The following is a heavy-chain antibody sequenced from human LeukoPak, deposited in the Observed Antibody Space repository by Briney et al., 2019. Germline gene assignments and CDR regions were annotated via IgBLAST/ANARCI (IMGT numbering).Heavy chain of an antibody. D-gene: IGHD2-2*01. V-gene: IGHV4-39*02. CDR1: GGSISSSSYY. J-gene: IGHJ6*03. CDR3: AREGEYCSSTSCQRYYMDV. CDR2: IYYTGST. Sequence: DPSETLSLTCTVSGGSISSSSYYWGWIRQPPGKGLEWIGSIYYTGSTYYNPSLMSRVTVSVDTSKNQFSLKLSSVTAADTAVYYCAREGEYCSSTSCQRYYMDVWGKGTTVTVSS.